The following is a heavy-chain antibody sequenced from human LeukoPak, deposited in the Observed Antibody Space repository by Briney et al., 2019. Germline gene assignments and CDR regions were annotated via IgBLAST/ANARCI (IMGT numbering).Heavy chain of an antibody. Sequence: GGSLRLSCVASGYTFSNYAMHWVRQTPGKGLEYVSGINSNGGSTQYASSVKGRFTISRDNSKDTLYLQMGSLRSEDMAVYYCARAPTVTAESAFGYWGQGTLATVSS. CDR3: ARAPTVTAESAFGY. D-gene: IGHD4-17*01. J-gene: IGHJ4*02. V-gene: IGHV3-64*01. CDR1: GYTFSNYA. CDR2: INSNGGST.